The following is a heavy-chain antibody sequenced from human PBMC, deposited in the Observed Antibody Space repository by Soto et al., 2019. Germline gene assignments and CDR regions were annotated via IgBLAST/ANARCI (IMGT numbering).Heavy chain of an antibody. CDR2: ISYDGSNK. Sequence: CLSLSCAACGFSVSSYCVHGVRQAPGKGLEWVAVISYDGSNKYYADSVKGRFTISRDNSKNTLYLQMNSLRAEDTAVYYCAKRSDYYDSRGYPNHQYYYYYYGMDVWGQGTTVTVSS. V-gene: IGHV3-30*18. CDR1: GFSVSSYC. J-gene: IGHJ6*02. CDR3: AKRSDYYDSRGYPNHQYYYYYYGMDV. D-gene: IGHD3-22*01.